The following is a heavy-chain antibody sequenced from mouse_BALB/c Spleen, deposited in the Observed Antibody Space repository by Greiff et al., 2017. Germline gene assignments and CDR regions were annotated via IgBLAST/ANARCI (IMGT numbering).Heavy chain of an antibody. Sequence: EVKLVESGPGLVKPSQSLSLTCTVTGYSITSDYAWNWIRQFPGNKLEWMGYISYSGSTSYNPSLKSRISITRDTSKNQFFLQLNSVTTEDTATYYCASLQLGYYFDYWGQGTTLTVSS. CDR3: ASLQLGYYFDY. D-gene: IGHD4-1*02. V-gene: IGHV3-2*02. CDR1: GYSITSDYA. J-gene: IGHJ2*01. CDR2: ISYSGST.